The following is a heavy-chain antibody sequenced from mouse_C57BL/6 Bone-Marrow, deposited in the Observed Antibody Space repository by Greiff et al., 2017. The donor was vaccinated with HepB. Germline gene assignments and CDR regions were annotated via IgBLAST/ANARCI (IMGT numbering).Heavy chain of an antibody. Sequence: EVKLVESGGGLVQPKGSLKLSCAASGFSFNTYAMNWVRQAPGKGLEWVARIRSKSNNYATYYADSVKDRFTISRDDSESMLYLQMNNLKTEDTAMYYCVSLGRWFAYWGQGTLVTVSA. CDR2: IRSKSNNYAT. V-gene: IGHV10-1*01. D-gene: IGHD4-1*01. J-gene: IGHJ3*01. CDR1: GFSFNTYA. CDR3: VSLGRWFAY.